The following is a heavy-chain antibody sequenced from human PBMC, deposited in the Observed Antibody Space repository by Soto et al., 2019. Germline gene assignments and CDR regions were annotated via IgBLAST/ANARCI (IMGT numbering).Heavy chain of an antibody. CDR3: ASANYGDSEY. Sequence: QGELVQSGAEVKKPGASVKVSCKASGYTFPSSTISWLRQAPGQGLEWQGWINAYSGDRKFAQRFQGRGTMTTDTCTSTAYLELTSLASDDTAIYDCASANYGDSEYWGQGTLLTVSS. V-gene: IGHV1-18*01. CDR1: GYTFPSST. D-gene: IGHD4-17*01. J-gene: IGHJ4*02. CDR2: INAYSGDR.